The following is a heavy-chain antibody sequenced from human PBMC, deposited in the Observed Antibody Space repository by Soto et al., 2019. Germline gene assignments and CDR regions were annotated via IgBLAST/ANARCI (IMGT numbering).Heavy chain of an antibody. J-gene: IGHJ3*02. V-gene: IGHV3-7*01. Sequence: PGGSLRLSCAASGFTFSTYLMSWVRQAPGKGLEWVANIKKDGSEKHYVDSVRGRFTISRDNAKSSLYLQMDSLRAEDTAVYYCGRWNYAFDIWGQGTMVTVSS. CDR1: GFTFSTYL. CDR2: IKKDGSEK. CDR3: GRWNYAFDI. D-gene: IGHD1-7*01.